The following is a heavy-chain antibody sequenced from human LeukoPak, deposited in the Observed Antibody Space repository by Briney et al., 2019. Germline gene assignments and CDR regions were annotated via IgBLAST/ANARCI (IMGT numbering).Heavy chain of an antibody. CDR1: GGSISSYY. Sequence: SETLSLTCTVSGGSISSYYWSWIRQPPGKGLEWIGYIYYSGSTNYNPSLKSRVTISLDTSKSQFSLKLSSVTAADTAVYYCASGLVQLPWGGLDYWGQGTLVTVSS. CDR3: ASGLVQLPWGGLDY. CDR2: IYYSGST. J-gene: IGHJ4*02. V-gene: IGHV4-59*08. D-gene: IGHD5-24*01.